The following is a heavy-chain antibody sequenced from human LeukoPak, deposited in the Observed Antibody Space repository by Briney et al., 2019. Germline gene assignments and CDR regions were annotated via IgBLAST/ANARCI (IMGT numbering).Heavy chain of an antibody. J-gene: IGHJ6*03. CDR1: GGTFSNYA. Sequence: ASVKVSCKASGGTFSNYAISWVRQAPGQGREWMGGIIPIFGTANYSQKLQGRVTMTTDTSTSTAYMELRSLRSDDTAVYYCAREVYTIFGVVMARYYMDVWGKGTTVTVSS. CDR3: AREVYTIFGVVMARYYMDV. D-gene: IGHD3-3*01. CDR2: IIPIFGTA. V-gene: IGHV1-69*05.